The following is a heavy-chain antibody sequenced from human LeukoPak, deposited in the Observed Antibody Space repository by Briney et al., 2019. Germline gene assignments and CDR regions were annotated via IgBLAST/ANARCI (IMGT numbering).Heavy chain of an antibody. CDR2: ISGYNGKT. J-gene: IGHJ4*02. CDR1: GYTFTSYG. Sequence: GASVKVSCKASGYTFTSYGIIWVRQAPGQGLEWMGWISGYNGKTNYAQKLQGRVTMTTDTSTSTAYMELRSLRSDDTAVFYCARVRDYYYDTTTYYYFDYWGQGTLVTVSS. D-gene: IGHD3-22*01. CDR3: ARVRDYYYDTTTYYYFDY. V-gene: IGHV1-18*01.